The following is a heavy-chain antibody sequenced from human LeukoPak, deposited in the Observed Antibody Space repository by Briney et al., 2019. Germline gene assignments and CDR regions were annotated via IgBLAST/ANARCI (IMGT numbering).Heavy chain of an antibody. V-gene: IGHV3-48*03. J-gene: IGHJ4*02. CDR2: ISSSGSTI. CDR1: GFTFSSYE. CDR3: AKWKMATISTAFDY. D-gene: IGHD5-24*01. Sequence: SGGSLSLSCAASGFTFSSYEMNWVRQAPGKGLEWVSYISSSGSTIYYADSVKGRFTISRDNSKNTLYLQMNSLRAEDTAVYYCAKWKMATISTAFDYWGQGTLVTVSS.